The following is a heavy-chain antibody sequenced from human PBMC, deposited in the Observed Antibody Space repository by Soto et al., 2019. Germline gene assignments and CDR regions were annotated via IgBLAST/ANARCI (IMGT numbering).Heavy chain of an antibody. CDR2: ISYDGSNK. J-gene: IGHJ6*02. CDR3: ARVFIVVVPAGSGMDV. V-gene: IGHV3-30-3*01. Sequence: GGSLRLSCAASGFTFSSYAMHWVRQAPGKGLEWVAVISYDGSNKYYADSVKGRFTISRDNSKNTLYLQMNSLRAEDTAVYYCARVFIVVVPAGSGMDVWGQGTTVTVSS. CDR1: GFTFSSYA. D-gene: IGHD2-2*01.